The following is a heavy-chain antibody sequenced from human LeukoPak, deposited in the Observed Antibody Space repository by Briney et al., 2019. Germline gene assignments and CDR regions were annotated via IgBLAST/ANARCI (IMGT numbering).Heavy chain of an antibody. CDR3: AGPPGYTSSWYPTPFAY. CDR2: ISGTGGSV. J-gene: IGHJ4*02. V-gene: IGHV3-23*01. Sequence: PGGSLRLSCAASGFTLNSYAMNWVRQAPGKGLEWVSSISGTGGSVYYAVSVKGRFTISRDHSKNILYLQMNSLRADDTAVYYCAGPPGYTSSWYPTPFAYWGQGTLVTVSS. CDR1: GFTLNSYA. D-gene: IGHD6-13*01.